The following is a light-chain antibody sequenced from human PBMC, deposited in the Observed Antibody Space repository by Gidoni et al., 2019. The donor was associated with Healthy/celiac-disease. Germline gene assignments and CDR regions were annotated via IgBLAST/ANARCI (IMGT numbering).Light chain of an antibody. J-gene: IGKJ2*01. CDR2: GSS. Sequence: VLTQSPGTLSLSPGERATLSCRASQSVSSSYLACYQQTPGQAPRLLIDGSSSRATGIPDRFSGRGSGTDFTLTISRLEPEDFAVYYCQQYGSSPPYTFGQGTKLEIK. V-gene: IGKV3-20*01. CDR3: QQYGSSPPYT. CDR1: QSVSSSY.